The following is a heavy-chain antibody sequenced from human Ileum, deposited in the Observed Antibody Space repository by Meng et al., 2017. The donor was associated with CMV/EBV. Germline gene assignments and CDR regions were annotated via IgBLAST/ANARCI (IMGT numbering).Heavy chain of an antibody. CDR1: GFTFSSFA. V-gene: IGHV3-23*01. D-gene: IGHD5-18*01. CDR3: AKSLVDTAMDLDE. J-gene: IGHJ4*02. CDR2: IDSSDRT. Sequence: GRSLRLSCSASGFTFSSFAMTWVRQAPGKGLEWVSTIDSSDRTYYADSVRARFTISRDNSMNTLHLQMNSLRAEDTAVYYCAKSLVDTAMDLDEWSQETLVTVSS.